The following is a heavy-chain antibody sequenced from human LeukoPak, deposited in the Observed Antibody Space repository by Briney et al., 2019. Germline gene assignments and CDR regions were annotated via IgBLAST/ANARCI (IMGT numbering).Heavy chain of an antibody. D-gene: IGHD6-13*01. CDR3: ARHGIVDSSRKYYFDY. J-gene: IGHJ4*02. CDR1: GGSISTYY. CDR2: IYYSGST. V-gene: IGHV4-59*08. Sequence: SETLSLTCTVSGGSISTYYWSWIRQPPGKGLEWIGYIYYSGSTSYNPFLKSRVTISVDTSKNQFSLDLSSVTAADTAVYYCARHGIVDSSRKYYFDYWGQGTLVTVSS.